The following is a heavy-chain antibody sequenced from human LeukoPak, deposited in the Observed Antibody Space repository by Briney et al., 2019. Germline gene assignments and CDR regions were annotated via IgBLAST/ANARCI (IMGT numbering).Heavy chain of an antibody. CDR2: IGASGT. CDR1: GFTFSSFE. J-gene: IGHJ4*02. Sequence: PGGSLRLSCAASGFTFSSFEMNWVRQAPGKRLEWVSYIGASGTYYADSVKGRFTISRDDAKSSLYLQMSSLRADDTAVYYCVRGRLDWGQGTLVNVSS. CDR3: VRGRLD. D-gene: IGHD3-9*01. V-gene: IGHV3-48*03.